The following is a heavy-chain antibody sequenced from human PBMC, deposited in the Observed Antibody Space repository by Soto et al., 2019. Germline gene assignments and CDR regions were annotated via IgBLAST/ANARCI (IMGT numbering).Heavy chain of an antibody. D-gene: IGHD3-10*01. CDR3: ARQSYDEFGDDAFDI. Sequence: GESLKISCKGSGYSFTSYWIGWVRQMPWKGLEWMGIIYPGDSDTRYSPSFQGQVTISADKSISTAYLQWSSLKASDTAMYYCARQSYDEFGDDAFDIWGQGTMVTVSS. V-gene: IGHV5-51*01. CDR1: GYSFTSYW. CDR2: IYPGDSDT. J-gene: IGHJ3*02.